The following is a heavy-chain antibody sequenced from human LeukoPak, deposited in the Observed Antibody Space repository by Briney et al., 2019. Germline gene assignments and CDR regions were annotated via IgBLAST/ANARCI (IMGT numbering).Heavy chain of an antibody. CDR1: GYTFTSYG. Sequence: ASVKVSCKASGYTFTSYGISWVRQAPGQGLEWMGWISAYNGNTNYAQKLQGRVTMTTDTSTSTAYMELRSLRSDDTAVYYCARDGAYHDSSGSYYGVGDDYWGQGTLVTVSS. CDR2: ISAYNGNT. J-gene: IGHJ4*02. D-gene: IGHD3-22*01. V-gene: IGHV1-18*01. CDR3: ARDGAYHDSSGSYYGVGDDY.